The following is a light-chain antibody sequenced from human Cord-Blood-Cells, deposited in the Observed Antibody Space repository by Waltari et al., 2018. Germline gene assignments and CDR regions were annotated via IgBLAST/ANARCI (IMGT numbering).Light chain of an antibody. V-gene: IGLV2-23*01. CDR3: CSYAGSSTYVV. Sequence: QSALTQPASVSGSPGKSNTIPCTGTRSDVWSYNLFSWYQQDPGKAPKLMIYEGSKRPSGVSNRFSGSKSGNTASLTISGLQAEDEADYYCCSYAGSSTYVVFGGGTKLTVL. CDR2: EGS. CDR1: RSDVWSYNL. J-gene: IGLJ2*01.